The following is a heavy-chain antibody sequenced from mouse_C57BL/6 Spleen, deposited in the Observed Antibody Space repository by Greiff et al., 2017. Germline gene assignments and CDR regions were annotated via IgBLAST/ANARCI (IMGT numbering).Heavy chain of an antibody. CDR3: AREILREYFDY. D-gene: IGHD1-1*01. CDR2: IDPEDGAT. V-gene: IGHV14-2*01. J-gene: IGHJ2*01. Sequence: VQLQQSGAELVKPGASVTLSCTASGFTIKDYYMHWVKQRTEQGLEWIGRIDPEDGATKYAPKFPGKATITADTSSNTAYLQLSSLTSEDTAVYYCAREILREYFDYWGQGTTLTVSS. CDR1: GFTIKDYY.